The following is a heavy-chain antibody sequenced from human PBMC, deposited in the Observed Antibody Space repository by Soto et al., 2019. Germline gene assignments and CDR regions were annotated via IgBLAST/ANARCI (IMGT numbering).Heavy chain of an antibody. CDR1: AYPLTGYY. CDR3: AREDSRGYSGYDIPAWFDP. J-gene: IGHJ5*02. D-gene: IGHD5-12*01. CDR2: INPNSGGT. Sequence: SVKVSCKASAYPLTGYYMHLVRQAPGQGLEWMGWINPNSGGTNYAQKFQGRVTMTRDTSISTAYMELSRLRSDDTAVYYCAREDSRGYSGYDIPAWFDPWGQGTLVTVSS. V-gene: IGHV1-2*02.